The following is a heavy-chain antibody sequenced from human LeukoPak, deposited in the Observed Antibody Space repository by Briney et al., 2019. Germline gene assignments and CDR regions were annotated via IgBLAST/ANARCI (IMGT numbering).Heavy chain of an antibody. CDR2: ISSSSSYI. V-gene: IGHV3-21*01. CDR3: ARHRGRQAYLDAFDI. Sequence: GGSLRLSCAASGFTFSSYSMNWVRQAPGKGLEWVSSISSSSSYIYYADSVKGRFTISRDNAKNSLYLQMNSLRAEDTAVYYCARHRGRQAYLDAFDIWGQGTMVTVSS. CDR1: GFTFSSYS. J-gene: IGHJ3*02.